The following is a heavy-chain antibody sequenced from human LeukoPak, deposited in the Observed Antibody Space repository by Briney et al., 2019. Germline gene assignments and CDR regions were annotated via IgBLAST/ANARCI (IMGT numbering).Heavy chain of an antibody. J-gene: IGHJ4*02. CDR2: IKDDGRQK. CDR3: AKDDGGYCSSTSCYWGYFDY. V-gene: IGHV3-7*03. D-gene: IGHD2-2*01. CDR1: GFTFRNYW. Sequence: PGGSLRLSCAASGFTFRNYWMTWVRQAPGKGLEWVANIKDDGRQKYYVDSVKGRFAISRDNAKNSLALQMNSLRAEDTAVYYCAKDDGGYCSSTSCYWGYFDYWGQGTLVTVSS.